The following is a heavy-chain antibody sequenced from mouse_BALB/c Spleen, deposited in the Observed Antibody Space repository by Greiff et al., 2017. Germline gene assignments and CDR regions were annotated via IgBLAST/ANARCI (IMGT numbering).Heavy chain of an antibody. Sequence: DVMLVESGGGLVQPGGSRKLSCAASGFTFSSYAMSWVRQTPEKRLEWVASISSGGSTYYPDSVKGRFTISRDNARNILYLQMSSLRSEDTAMYYCARKVDYGNPWFAYWGQGTLVTVSA. V-gene: IGHV5-6-5*01. CDR3: ARKVDYGNPWFAY. J-gene: IGHJ3*01. CDR2: ISSGGST. D-gene: IGHD2-1*01. CDR1: GFTFSSYA.